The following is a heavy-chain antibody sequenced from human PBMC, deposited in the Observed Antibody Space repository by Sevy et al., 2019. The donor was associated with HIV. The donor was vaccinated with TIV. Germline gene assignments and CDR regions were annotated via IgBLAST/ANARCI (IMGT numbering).Heavy chain of an antibody. CDR2: ISSSGGAK. D-gene: IGHD3-3*01. CDR1: GFNFRDFY. Sequence: GGSLRLSCAASGFNFRDFYMTWIRQAPGKGLEWVAYISSSGGAKYYADSVAGRFTISRDNAKNSMYLQMNSLRADDAAIYFCARDSSGEEFGFYYDYMDVWGKGTAVTVSS. CDR3: ARDSSGEEFGFYYDYMDV. V-gene: IGHV3-11*04. J-gene: IGHJ6*03.